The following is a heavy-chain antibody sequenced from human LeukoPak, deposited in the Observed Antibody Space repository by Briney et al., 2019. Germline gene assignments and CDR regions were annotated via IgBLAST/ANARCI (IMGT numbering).Heavy chain of an antibody. CDR3: ARALPMTMVRGVLGY. CDR2: INPNSGGT. Sequence: ASVRVSCKASRYTFTDYYIHWVRQAPGQGLEWIGWINPNSGGTNSAQKFQGRVTMTRDTSINTVYMELSSLISDDTAVYYCARALPMTMVRGVLGYWGQGTLVTVSS. CDR1: RYTFTDYY. J-gene: IGHJ4*02. D-gene: IGHD3-10*01. V-gene: IGHV1-2*02.